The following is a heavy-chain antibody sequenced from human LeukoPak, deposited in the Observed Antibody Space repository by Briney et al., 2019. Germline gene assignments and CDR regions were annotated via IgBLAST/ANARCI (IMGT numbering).Heavy chain of an antibody. CDR1: GYSFTKYS. J-gene: IGHJ4*02. CDR2: IYPGGSDW. Sequence: GGSLKISCQGSGYSFTKYSLGWVGQLPGKGREGLGVIYPGGSDWRYSPSFQGQVTISAVKYINTAFLQWSSLKAYDPDRYYCAITYSVLTGYYEGLDFWGQGTLVTVSS. CDR3: AITYSVLTGYYEGLDF. V-gene: IGHV5-51*01. D-gene: IGHD3-9*01.